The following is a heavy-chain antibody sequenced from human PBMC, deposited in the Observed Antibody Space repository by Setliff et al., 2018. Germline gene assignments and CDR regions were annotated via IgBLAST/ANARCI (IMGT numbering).Heavy chain of an antibody. D-gene: IGHD5-18*01. CDR3: AREYIQLWSRSLWGYFDL. CDR1: GGSISSYY. J-gene: IGHJ2*01. CDR2: IYYSGST. Sequence: PSETLSLTCTVSGGSISSYYWSWIRQPPGKGLEWIGYIYYSGSTNYNPSLKSRVTISVDTSKNQFSLKLSSVTAADTAVYYCAREYIQLWSRSLWGYFDLWGRGTLVTVSS. V-gene: IGHV4-59*12.